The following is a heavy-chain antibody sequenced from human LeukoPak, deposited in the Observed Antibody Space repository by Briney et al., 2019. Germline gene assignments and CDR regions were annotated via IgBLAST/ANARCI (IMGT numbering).Heavy chain of an antibody. V-gene: IGHV4-59*08. J-gene: IGHJ5*02. CDR2: IYYSGST. D-gene: IGHD6-13*01. Sequence: SETLSLTCTVSGGSISSYYWSWIRQPPGKGLEWIGYIYYSGSTNYNPSLKSRVTISVDTSNNQFSLKLSSVTAADTAVYYCARAAAAGLYNWFDPWGQGTLVTVSS. CDR1: GGSISSYY. CDR3: ARAAAAGLYNWFDP.